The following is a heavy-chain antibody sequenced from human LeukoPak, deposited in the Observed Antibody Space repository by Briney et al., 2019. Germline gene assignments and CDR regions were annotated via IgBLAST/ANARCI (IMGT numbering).Heavy chain of an antibody. Sequence: SETLSLTCTVSDDSITSSNYYWGWIRQPPGKGLEWIGSIYYSGSTNYNPSLKSRVTMSVDTSENQFSLKLTSVTAADTAVYYCARRASSSFRDDAFDIWGQGTMVTVSS. CDR2: IYYSGST. CDR3: ARRASSSFRDDAFDI. CDR1: DDSITSSNYY. J-gene: IGHJ3*02. D-gene: IGHD6-13*01. V-gene: IGHV4-39*01.